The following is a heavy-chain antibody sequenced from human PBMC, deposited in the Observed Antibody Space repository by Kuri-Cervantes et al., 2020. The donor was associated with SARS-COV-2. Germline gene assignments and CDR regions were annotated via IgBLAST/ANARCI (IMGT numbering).Heavy chain of an antibody. CDR1: GFTFSSYG. D-gene: IGHD6-13*01. Sequence: GESLKISCAASGFTFSSYGMHWVRQAQGKGLEWVAFIRYDGSNKYYADSVKGRFTISRDNSKNTLYLQMNSLRAEDTAVYYCAKDLPGSSAADVYWGQGTLVTVFS. CDR2: IRYDGSNK. CDR3: AKDLPGSSAADVY. V-gene: IGHV3-30*02. J-gene: IGHJ4*02.